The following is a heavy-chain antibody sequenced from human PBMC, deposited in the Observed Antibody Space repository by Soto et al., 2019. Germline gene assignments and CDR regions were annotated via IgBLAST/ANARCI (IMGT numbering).Heavy chain of an antibody. CDR3: ARDVSPGSSSLYLEAFDI. CDR2: IKQDESKK. D-gene: IGHD3-10*01. V-gene: IGHV3-7*05. J-gene: IGHJ3*02. CDR1: GFTLGTYW. Sequence: EVQLEESGGGLVQPGGSLRLSCAPSGFTLGTYWMTWVRQAPGKGLEWVANIKQDESKKSYLDSVRGRFTISRDNARNSLYLPMNSLRVEDTGLYYCARDVSPGSSSLYLEAFDIWGQGTMVIVSS.